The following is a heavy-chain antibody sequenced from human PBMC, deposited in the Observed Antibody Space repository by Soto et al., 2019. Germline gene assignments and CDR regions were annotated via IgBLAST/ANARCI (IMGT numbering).Heavy chain of an antibody. J-gene: IGHJ1*01. CDR2: ISAYNGNT. V-gene: IGHV1-18*01. D-gene: IGHD3-10*01. Sequence: QVQLVQSGAEVKKPGASVKVSCKASGYTFTSYGISWVRQAPGQGLEGMGWISAYNGNTKYAQKLQGRVTMTTDTSTITAYLELRSQRSDDTAVYYCARDRRALLSPPTPFENWGQGTLVTVSS. CDR3: ARDRRALLSPPTPFEN. CDR1: GYTFTSYG.